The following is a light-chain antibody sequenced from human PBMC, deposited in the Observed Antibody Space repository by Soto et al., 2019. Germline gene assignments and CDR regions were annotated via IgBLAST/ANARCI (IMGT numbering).Light chain of an antibody. Sequence: DIQMPQSPSSLSASVGDRVTITCRASQSISSYLNWYQQKPGKAPKLLIYAASSLQSGVPSRFSGSGSGTDFTLTISSLQPEDFATYYGQQSYSTPRTFGHGTKVVIK. V-gene: IGKV1-39*01. CDR1: QSISSY. J-gene: IGKJ1*01. CDR3: QQSYSTPRT. CDR2: AAS.